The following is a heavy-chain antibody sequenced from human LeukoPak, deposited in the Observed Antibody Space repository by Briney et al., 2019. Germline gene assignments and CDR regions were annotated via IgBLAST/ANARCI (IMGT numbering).Heavy chain of an antibody. V-gene: IGHV3-7*01. J-gene: IGHJ4*02. CDR3: ARDILANYYGSGNDY. CDR1: GFTFSRYC. CDR2: IKEDSSET. D-gene: IGHD3-10*01. Sequence: PGGSLRLSCAASGFTFSRYCMSWVRQAPGKGLEWVANIKEDSSETYYVDSVKGRFTISRDNAKNSLYLQMNSLRAEDTAVYFCARDILANYYGSGNDYRGKGTLVTVSS.